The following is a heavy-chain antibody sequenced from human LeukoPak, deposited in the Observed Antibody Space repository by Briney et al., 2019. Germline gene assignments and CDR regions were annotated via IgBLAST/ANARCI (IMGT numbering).Heavy chain of an antibody. CDR1: GYTFTSYA. D-gene: IGHD5-18*01. Sequence: ASVKVSCKASGYTFTSYAMHWVRQAPGQRLEWMGWINAGNGNAKYSQKFQGRVTITRDTSASTAYMELSSLRSEDTAVYYCARNMGYSYGPPGAFDIWGQGTMVTVSS. V-gene: IGHV1-3*01. CDR3: ARNMGYSYGPPGAFDI. J-gene: IGHJ3*02. CDR2: INAGNGNA.